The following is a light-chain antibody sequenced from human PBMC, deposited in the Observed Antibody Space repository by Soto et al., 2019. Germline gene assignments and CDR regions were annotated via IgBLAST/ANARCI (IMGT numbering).Light chain of an antibody. CDR3: QQSYTTPWT. V-gene: IGKV1-39*01. CDR2: AAS. J-gene: IGKJ1*01. CDR1: QSISNF. Sequence: DIPLTQSPSSLSASVGDRVTITCRASQSISNFLNWYQQKPGRAPKLLIYAASSLQSGVPSRFSGSGSGTDFTLTISSLQPEDFATYYCQQSYTTPWTFGLGTKVEIE.